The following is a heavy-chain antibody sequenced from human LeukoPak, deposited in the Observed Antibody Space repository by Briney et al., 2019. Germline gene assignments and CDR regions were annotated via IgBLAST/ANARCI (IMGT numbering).Heavy chain of an antibody. V-gene: IGHV3-30*04. CDR3: ARDGWDQGACDI. J-gene: IGHJ3*02. D-gene: IGHD6-19*01. CDR1: GYTFRSYA. Sequence: PGRSLRLSCAASGYTFRSYAMHCVRQAPGRGLEGVADISYDGSNKYYADSVKSRFTISRDNSKNTLYLQKTSLRAEDTAVYCCARDGWDQGACDIGGQGTIDTVPS. CDR2: ISYDGSNK.